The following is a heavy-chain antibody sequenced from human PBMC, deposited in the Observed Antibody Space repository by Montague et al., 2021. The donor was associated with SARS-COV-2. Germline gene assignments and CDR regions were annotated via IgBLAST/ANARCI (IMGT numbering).Heavy chain of an antibody. CDR1: GASVSSSD. CDR3: ARETMTAVAFDI. J-gene: IGHJ3*02. D-gene: IGHD2-2*01. V-gene: IGHV4-59*02. CDR2: FYSVGST. Sequence: SETLSLTCTVSGASVSSSDWGWIRQSPGKGLEWIGYFYSVGSTDYNPSLKSRVTISRDTSKNQFSLKVRSVTAADTAIYYCARETMTAVAFDIWGQGTMVTVSS.